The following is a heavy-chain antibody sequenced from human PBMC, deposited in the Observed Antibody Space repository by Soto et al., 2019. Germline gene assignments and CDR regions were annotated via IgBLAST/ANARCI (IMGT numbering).Heavy chain of an antibody. CDR3: AAVMGSDYDYVWGSLSFDH. CDR1: GFIFATTA. J-gene: IGHJ4*02. CDR2: ISGSGVRT. D-gene: IGHD3-16*01. V-gene: IGHV3-23*01. Sequence: VQLLQSGGGLVQPGGSLRLSCEASGFIFATTAMGWVRQAPGKGLEWVSTISGSGVRTYYADSVKGRFTSSRGNSKNPLFLQMNSLRADDTAVYFCAAVMGSDYDYVWGSLSFDHWGQGALVTVST.